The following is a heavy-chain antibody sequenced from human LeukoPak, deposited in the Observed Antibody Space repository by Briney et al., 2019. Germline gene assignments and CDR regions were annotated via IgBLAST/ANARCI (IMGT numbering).Heavy chain of an antibody. CDR2: IKQDGSEK. J-gene: IGHJ4*02. CDR3: ARDLDDTAMAHYFDY. CDR1: GFTFSSYW. V-gene: IGHV3-7*01. Sequence: GGSLRLSCAASGFTFSSYWMSWVRQAPGKGLEWVANIKQDGSEKYYVYSVKGRFTISRDNAKNSLYLQMNSLRAEDTAVYYCARDLDDTAMAHYFDYWGQGTLVTVSS. D-gene: IGHD5-18*01.